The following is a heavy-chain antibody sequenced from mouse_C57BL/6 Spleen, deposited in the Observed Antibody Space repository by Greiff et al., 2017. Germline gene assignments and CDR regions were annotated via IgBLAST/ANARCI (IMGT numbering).Heavy chain of an antibody. V-gene: IGHV5-4*01. D-gene: IGHD2-1*01. CDR1: GFTFSSYA. J-gene: IGHJ3*01. Sequence: EVHLVESGGGLVKPGGSLKLSCAASGFTFSSYAMSWVRQTPEKRLEWVATISDGGSYTYYPDNVKGRFTISRDNAKNNLYLQMSHLKSEDTAMYYCARERGYGNYVWWFAYWGQGTLVTVSA. CDR3: ARERGYGNYVWWFAY. CDR2: ISDGGSYT.